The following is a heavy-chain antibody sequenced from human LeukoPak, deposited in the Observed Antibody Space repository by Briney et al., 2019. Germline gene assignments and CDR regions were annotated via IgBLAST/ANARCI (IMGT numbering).Heavy chain of an antibody. J-gene: IGHJ5*02. D-gene: IGHD5-24*01. V-gene: IGHV4-34*01. CDR3: ARGNGRWLQLRSYNWFDP. CDR1: GGSFSGYY. Sequence: SETLSLTCAVYGGSFSGYYWSWIRQPPGKGLEWIGEINHSGSTNYNPSLKSRVTISVDTSKNQFSLKLSSVTAADTAVYYCARGNGRWLQLRSYNWFDPWGQGTPVTVSS. CDR2: INHSGST.